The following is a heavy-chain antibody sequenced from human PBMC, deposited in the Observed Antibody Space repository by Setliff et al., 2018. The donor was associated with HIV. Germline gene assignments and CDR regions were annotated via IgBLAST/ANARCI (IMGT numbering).Heavy chain of an antibody. CDR1: GFTFSTYW. CDR2: IKHDGSER. Sequence: QAGGSLRLSCAASGFTFSTYWMNWVRQAPGKGLEWVASIKHDGSERYYVDSVKGRFTISRDNDKNSLYLQMNSLRAEDTALYYCARDWPSSTAAGDCWGQGTLVTVSS. D-gene: IGHD6-6*01. V-gene: IGHV3-7*01. CDR3: ARDWPSSTAAGDC. J-gene: IGHJ4*02.